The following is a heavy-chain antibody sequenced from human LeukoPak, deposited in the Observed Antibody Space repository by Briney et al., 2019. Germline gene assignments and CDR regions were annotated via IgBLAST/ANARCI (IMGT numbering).Heavy chain of an antibody. D-gene: IGHD2-15*01. CDR2: AKNKAQRYTT. V-gene: IGHV3-72*01. CDR1: GFTFSDHD. CDR3: ARDLVEDAFDI. Sequence: PGGSLRLSCAASGFTFSDHDMDWVRQAPGKGLEWIGRAKNKAQRYTTEYAASVSGRFTIAREDSKSTLSLQMNSLKSEDTAVYYCARDLVEDAFDIWGQGTMVTVSS. J-gene: IGHJ3*02.